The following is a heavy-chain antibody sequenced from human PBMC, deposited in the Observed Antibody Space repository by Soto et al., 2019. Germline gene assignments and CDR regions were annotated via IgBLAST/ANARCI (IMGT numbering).Heavy chain of an antibody. CDR1: GFTFSDYY. CDR3: ARVAGYCSGGSCYSRWYFDL. V-gene: IGHV3-11*01. D-gene: IGHD2-15*01. CDR2: ISSSGSTI. J-gene: IGHJ2*01. Sequence: QVQLVESGGGLVKPGGSLRLSCAASGFTFSDYYMSWIRQAPGKGLEWVSYISSSGSTIYYADSVKGRFTISRDNAKNSQYLHMNSLRAEDTAVYYCARVAGYCSGGSCYSRWYFDLWGRSTLVTVSS.